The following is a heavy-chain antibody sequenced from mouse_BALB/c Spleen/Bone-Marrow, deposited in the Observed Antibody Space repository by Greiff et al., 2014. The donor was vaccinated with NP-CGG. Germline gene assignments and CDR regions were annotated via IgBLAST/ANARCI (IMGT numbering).Heavy chain of an antibody. V-gene: IGHV1S130*01. CDR2: IHPNSGNT. CDR3: ARSYRFWYFDV. D-gene: IGHD2-14*01. CDR1: GYTFTSSW. J-gene: IGHJ1*01. Sequence: QVQLQQSGSVLVRRGASVKLSCKASGYTFTSSWMHWAKQRPGQGLEWIGDIHPNSGNTNYNEKFRDKATLTVDTSSNTAYVDLSSLTSEDSAVYYCARSYRFWYFDVWGAGTTVTVSS.